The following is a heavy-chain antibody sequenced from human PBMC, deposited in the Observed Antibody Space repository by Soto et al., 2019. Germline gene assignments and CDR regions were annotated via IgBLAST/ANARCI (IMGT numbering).Heavy chain of an antibody. V-gene: IGHV4-61*08. CDR1: GGPFNSGAYS. J-gene: IGHJ6*02. Sequence: QVLLRESGPGLVKPSETLSLACTVSGGPFNSGAYSWIWIRQPPGKGLEWIGSIYYTGSTNFNPYLKRRVTISMDTSKNQFSLNLKSVTTADTAVYYCARARLTFAYVMDVWGQGATVTVPS. CDR2: IYYTGST. CDR3: ARARLTFAYVMDV. D-gene: IGHD3-16*01.